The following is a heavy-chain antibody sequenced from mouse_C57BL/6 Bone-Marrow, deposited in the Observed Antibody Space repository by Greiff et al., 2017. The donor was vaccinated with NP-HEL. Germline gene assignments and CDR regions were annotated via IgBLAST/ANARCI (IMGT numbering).Heavy chain of an antibody. CDR2: IHPHSGST. CDR1: GYTFTSYW. V-gene: IGHV1-64*01. CDR3: AISLYYGNYYAMDY. Sequence: QVQLQQPGAELVKPGASVKLSCKASGYTFTSYWMHWVKQRPGQGLEWIGMIHPHSGSTNYNEKFKSKATLTVDKSSSTAYMQLSSLTSEDSAVYYCAISLYYGNYYAMDYWGQGTSVTVSS. J-gene: IGHJ4*01. D-gene: IGHD2-1*01.